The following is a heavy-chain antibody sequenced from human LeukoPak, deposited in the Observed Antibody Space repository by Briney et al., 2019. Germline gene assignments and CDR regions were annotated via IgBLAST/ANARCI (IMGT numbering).Heavy chain of an antibody. J-gene: IGHJ6*03. CDR1: GGSISSYY. D-gene: IGHD6-19*01. Sequence: SETLSLTCTVSGGSISSYYWSWIRQPAGKGLEWIGYIYYSGSTNYNPSLKSRVTISVDTSKNQFSLKLSSVTAADTAVYYCARGASSGWFGGYYYYMDVWGKGTTVTVSS. V-gene: IGHV4-59*01. CDR2: IYYSGST. CDR3: ARGASSGWFGGYYYYMDV.